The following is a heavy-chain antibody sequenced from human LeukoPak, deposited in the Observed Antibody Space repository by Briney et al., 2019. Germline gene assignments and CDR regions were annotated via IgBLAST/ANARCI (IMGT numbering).Heavy chain of an antibody. CDR1: GGSISGHY. V-gene: IGHV4-59*11. J-gene: IGHJ4*02. D-gene: IGHD1-26*01. CDR2: IYYTGTT. Sequence: SETLSLTCTVSGGSISGHYWGWIRQPPGKGLEWIGYIYYTGTTGYNPSLKSRVTMSVDTSKDQFSLKLSSVTAADTAVYYCARGGSYRFDFWGQGTLVTVSS. CDR3: ARGGSYRFDF.